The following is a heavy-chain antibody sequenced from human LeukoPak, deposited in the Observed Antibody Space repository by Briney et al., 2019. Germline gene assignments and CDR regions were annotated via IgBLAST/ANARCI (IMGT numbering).Heavy chain of an antibody. V-gene: IGHV4-39*01. CDR3: ARQYGSGSAYTPVVDL. J-gene: IGHJ4*02. CDR1: GGSISSHYY. CDR2: IYYSGST. Sequence: SETLSLTCTVSGGSISSHYYWIWIRPPPGKGLEWIGSIYYSGSTYYNPSLKSRVTISVDTSKNQFSLKLSSLTAAETAVYYCARQYGSGSAYTPVVDLWGQGTLVTVSS. D-gene: IGHD3-10*01.